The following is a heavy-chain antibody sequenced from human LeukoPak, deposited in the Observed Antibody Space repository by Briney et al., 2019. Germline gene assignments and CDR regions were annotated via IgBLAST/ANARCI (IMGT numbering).Heavy chain of an antibody. V-gene: IGHV4-34*01. Sequence: SEALSLTCAVYGGSFSGYYWSWIRQPPGKGLEWIGEINHSGSTNYNPSLKSRVTISVDTSKNQFSLKLSSVTAADTAVYYCARGDYGDYNAYYFDYWGQGTLVTVSS. J-gene: IGHJ4*02. D-gene: IGHD4-17*01. CDR3: ARGDYGDYNAYYFDY. CDR1: GGSFSGYY. CDR2: INHSGST.